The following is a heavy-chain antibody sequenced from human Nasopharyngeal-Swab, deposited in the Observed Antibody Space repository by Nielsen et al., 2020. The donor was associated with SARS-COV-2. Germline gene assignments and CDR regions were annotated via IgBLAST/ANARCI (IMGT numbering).Heavy chain of an antibody. CDR3: ARIKSGPYSSLYYYGLDV. J-gene: IGHJ6*02. Sequence: GSLRLSCAVYGGSFSGYYWSWIRQPPGKGLEWIGEINHSGSTNYNPSLKSRLTISVDTSNNQFSLKLTSVTAADTGVYYCARIKSGPYSSLYYYGLDVWGPGTTVTVSS. CDR2: INHSGST. V-gene: IGHV4-34*01. D-gene: IGHD1-26*01. CDR1: GGSFSGYY.